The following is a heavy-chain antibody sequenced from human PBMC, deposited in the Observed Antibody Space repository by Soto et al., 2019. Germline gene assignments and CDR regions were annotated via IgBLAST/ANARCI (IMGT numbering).Heavy chain of an antibody. J-gene: IGHJ4*02. V-gene: IGHV3-23*01. CDR1: GFAFKKYA. CDR2: ISDDGSTK. CDR3: AKPSPRFSGSPYYFES. D-gene: IGHD1-26*01. Sequence: EVQLLESGGGLVQPGGSLRLSCTVSGFAFKKYAMGWVRQAPGKGLRWVSSISDDGSTKYYADSVKGRFAISRDNSKNTLFLEVGSLRAEDMGLYFCAKPSPRFSGSPYYFESWGQGTLVTVSS.